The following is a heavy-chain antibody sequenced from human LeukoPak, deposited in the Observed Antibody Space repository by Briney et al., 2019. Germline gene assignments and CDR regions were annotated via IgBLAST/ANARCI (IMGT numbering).Heavy chain of an antibody. J-gene: IGHJ5*02. CDR2: ISSSGSTI. Sequence: GGSLRLSCAASGFTFSSYEMNWVRQAPGKGLEWVSYISSSGSTIYYADSVKGRFTISRDNAKNSLYLQMNSLRAEDTAVYYCARDRAIEAAASWFDPWGQGTLVTVSS. CDR3: ARDRAIEAAASWFDP. V-gene: IGHV3-48*03. D-gene: IGHD6-13*01. CDR1: GFTFSSYE.